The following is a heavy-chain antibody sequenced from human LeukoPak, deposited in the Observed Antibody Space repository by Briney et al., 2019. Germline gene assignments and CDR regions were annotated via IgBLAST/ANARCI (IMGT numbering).Heavy chain of an antibody. D-gene: IGHD2-15*01. J-gene: IGHJ4*02. Sequence: SVKVSRKASGGTFSRYALSWVRQAPGQGVEWMGGIIPIFGTANHAQKFQGRVTITADESPRTAYSAMSSLRSEDPAVFYCARGWSRKRSFDYWGEGALVSVSS. CDR3: ARGWSRKRSFDY. CDR2: IIPIFGTA. V-gene: IGHV1-69*01. CDR1: GGTFSRYA.